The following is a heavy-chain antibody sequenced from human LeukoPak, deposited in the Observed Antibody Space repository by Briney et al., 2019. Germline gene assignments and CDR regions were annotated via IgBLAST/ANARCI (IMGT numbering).Heavy chain of an antibody. Sequence: SETLSLTCTVSGGSISSYYWSWLRQPPGKGLEWIGYIYYSGSTNYNPSLKSRVTISVDTSKNQFSLKLSSVTAADTAVYYCARERPWLDGGYYFDYWGQGTLVTVSS. CDR2: IYYSGST. D-gene: IGHD4-23*01. CDR1: GGSISSYY. CDR3: ARERPWLDGGYYFDY. J-gene: IGHJ4*02. V-gene: IGHV4-59*01.